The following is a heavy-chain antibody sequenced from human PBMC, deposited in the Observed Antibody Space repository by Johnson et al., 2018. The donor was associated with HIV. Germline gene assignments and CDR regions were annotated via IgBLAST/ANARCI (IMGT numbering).Heavy chain of an antibody. V-gene: IGHV3-30*04. CDR1: GFTFSSYA. CDR3: TTDPSGGSPFDACDI. D-gene: IGHD2-15*01. CDR2: ISYDGSNK. Sequence: QVQLVESGGGVVRPGRSLRLSCAASGFTFSSYAMHWVRQAPGKGLEWVAVISYDGSNKYYADSVKGRFTISRDDSKNTLYLQMNSLKTEDTAVYYCTTDPSGGSPFDACDIWGQGTMVTVSS. J-gene: IGHJ3*02.